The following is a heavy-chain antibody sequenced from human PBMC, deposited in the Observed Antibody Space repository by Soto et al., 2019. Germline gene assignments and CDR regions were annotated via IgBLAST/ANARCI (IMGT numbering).Heavy chain of an antibody. CDR2: IYYSGST. Sequence: PLETLSLTCTVSGGSISSYYWSWIRQPPGKGLEWIGYIYYSGSTNYNPSLKSRVTISVDTSKNQFSLKLSSVTAADTAVYYCARTNWNYVDYWGQGTLVTVSS. J-gene: IGHJ4*02. CDR1: GGSISSYY. D-gene: IGHD1-1*01. CDR3: ARTNWNYVDY. V-gene: IGHV4-59*01.